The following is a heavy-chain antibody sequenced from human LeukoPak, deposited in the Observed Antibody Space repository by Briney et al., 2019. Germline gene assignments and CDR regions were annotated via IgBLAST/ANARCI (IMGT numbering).Heavy chain of an antibody. J-gene: IGHJ4*02. CDR1: GLTFDDYG. Sequence: GGSLRLSCAASGLTFDDYGMSWVRQAPGKGLEWVSGINWNGGSTGYADSVKGRFTISRDNAKNSLYLQMNSLRAEDTALYYCARSTAMVPDYYFDYWGQGTLVTVSS. V-gene: IGHV3-20*04. D-gene: IGHD5-18*01. CDR2: INWNGGST. CDR3: ARSTAMVPDYYFDY.